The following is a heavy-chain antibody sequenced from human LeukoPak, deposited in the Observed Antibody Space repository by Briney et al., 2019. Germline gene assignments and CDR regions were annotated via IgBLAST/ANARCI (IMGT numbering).Heavy chain of an antibody. Sequence: ASVKVSCKASGGTFTGYYMHWVRQAPGQGLEWMGWINPNSGGTNYAQKFQGRVTMTRDTSISTAYMELSRLRSDDTAVYYCARGIYSSGWYGDFDYWGQGTLVTVSS. CDR3: ARGIYSSGWYGDFDY. CDR2: INPNSGGT. CDR1: GGTFTGYY. V-gene: IGHV1-2*02. D-gene: IGHD6-19*01. J-gene: IGHJ4*02.